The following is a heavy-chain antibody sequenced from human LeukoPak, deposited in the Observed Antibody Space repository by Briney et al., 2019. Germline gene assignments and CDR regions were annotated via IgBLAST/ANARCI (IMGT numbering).Heavy chain of an antibody. CDR1: GGTFISYA. CDR3: ARERGGIAVAGTLIWFDP. V-gene: IGHV1-2*02. Sequence: GASVKVSCKASGGTFISYAISWVRQAPGQGLEWMGGINPNSGGTNYAQKFQGRVTMTRDKSISTAYMELSRLRSDNTAVYYCARERGGIAVAGTLIWFDPGGQGTLVTVSS. D-gene: IGHD6-19*01. J-gene: IGHJ5*02. CDR2: INPNSGGT.